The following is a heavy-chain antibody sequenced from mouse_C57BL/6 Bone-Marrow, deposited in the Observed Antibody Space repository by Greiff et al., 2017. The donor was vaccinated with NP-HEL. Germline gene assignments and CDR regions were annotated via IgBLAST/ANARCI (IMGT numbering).Heavy chain of an antibody. CDR2: ISSGGSYT. CDR1: GFTFSSYG. CDR3: ARQEMVTSFYYFDY. J-gene: IGHJ2*01. Sequence: EVMLVESGGDLVKPGGSLKLSCAASGFTFSSYGMSWVRQTPDKRLEWVATISSGGSYTYYPDSVKGRFTISRDNAKNTLDLQMSSLKSEDTAMYYCARQEMVTSFYYFDYWGQGTTLTVSS. D-gene: IGHD2-3*01. V-gene: IGHV5-6*01.